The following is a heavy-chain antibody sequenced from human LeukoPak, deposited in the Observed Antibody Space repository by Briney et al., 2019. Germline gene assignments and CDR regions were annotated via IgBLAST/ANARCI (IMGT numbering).Heavy chain of an antibody. V-gene: IGHV3-23*01. CDR3: AKRGGESSGWGPFDY. CDR1: GFTFTTYA. D-gene: IGHD6-19*01. J-gene: IGHJ4*02. Sequence: GGSLRLSCAASGFTFTTYAMCWVRQPPGKGLEWVSCIGNSGGDTVYADSVRGRFTVSRDTSRNTLFLEMNSLRAEDTAIYYCAKRGGESSGWGPFDYWGQGTLVTVSS. CDR2: IGNSGGDT.